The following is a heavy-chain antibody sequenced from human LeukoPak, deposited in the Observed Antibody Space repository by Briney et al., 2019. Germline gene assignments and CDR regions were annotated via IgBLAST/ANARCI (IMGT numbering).Heavy chain of an antibody. CDR1: GFTFSSYG. CDR3: ARGGLGNNNGQDY. D-gene: IGHD1/OR15-1a*01. J-gene: IGHJ4*02. Sequence: PGGSLRLSCAASGFTFSSYGMNWVRQAPGKGLEWVSYIIGSGSATQYADSVKGRFTISRDNAKNSLYLQMNSLRAEDTALYYCARGGLGNNNGQDYWGQGTLVTVSS. CDR2: IIGSGSAT. V-gene: IGHV3-48*01.